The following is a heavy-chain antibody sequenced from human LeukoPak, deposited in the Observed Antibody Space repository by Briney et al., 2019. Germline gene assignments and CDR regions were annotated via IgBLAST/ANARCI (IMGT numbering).Heavy chain of an antibody. J-gene: IGHJ3*02. CDR2: INPNSGGT. D-gene: IGHD3-22*01. CDR1: GHTFTTYG. CDR3: ARVTSGSAAFDI. Sequence: ASVKVSCKASGHTFTTYGINWVRQAPGQGLEWMGWINPNSGGTNYAQKFQGRVTMTRDTSISTAYMELSRLRSDDTAVYYCARVTSGSAAFDIWGQGTMVTVSS. V-gene: IGHV1-2*02.